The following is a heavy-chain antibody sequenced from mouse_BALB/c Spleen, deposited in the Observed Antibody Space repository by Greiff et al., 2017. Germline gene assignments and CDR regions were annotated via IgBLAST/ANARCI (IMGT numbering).Heavy chain of an antibody. Sequence: DVQLVESGGGLVKLGGSLKLSCAASGFTFSSYYMSWVRQTPEKRLELVAAINSNGGSTYYPDTVKGRFTFSRDNAKNTLYLQMSSLKSEDTAFYYGARQGDIDGNPRYFDVWGAGTTVTVSS. D-gene: IGHD2-1*01. V-gene: IGHV5-6-2*01. CDR1: GFTFSSYY. J-gene: IGHJ1*01. CDR3: ARQGDIDGNPRYFDV. CDR2: INSNGGST.